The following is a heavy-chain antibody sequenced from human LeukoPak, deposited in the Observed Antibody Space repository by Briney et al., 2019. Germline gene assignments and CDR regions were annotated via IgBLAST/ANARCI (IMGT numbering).Heavy chain of an antibody. CDR2: IYYSGST. CDR3: ASGSSSGLLGWFDP. V-gene: IGHV4-31*03. Sequence: NPSETLSLTCTVSGGSISSGGYYWSWIRQHPGKGLEWIGYIYYSGSTYYNPSLKSRVTISVGTSKNQFSLKLNSVTAADTAMYYCASGSSSGLLGWFDPWGQGTLVTVSS. J-gene: IGHJ5*02. D-gene: IGHD6-13*01. CDR1: GGSISSGGYY.